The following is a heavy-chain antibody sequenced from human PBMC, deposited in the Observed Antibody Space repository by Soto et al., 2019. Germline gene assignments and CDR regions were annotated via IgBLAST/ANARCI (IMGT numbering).Heavy chain of an antibody. Sequence: EVQLAESGGGMVQPGGSLRLSCVASGFTFSSYDMHWVRQAPGKGLEYVSSISSTGGTTYYGNSVKGRFTISRDNSKNTLDLQRGSLRADDLAVYYCVRRVAGNYDYWGQGTLVTVSS. CDR3: VRRVAGNYDY. J-gene: IGHJ4*02. CDR1: GFTFSSYD. V-gene: IGHV3-64*01. CDR2: ISSTGGTT. D-gene: IGHD1-7*01.